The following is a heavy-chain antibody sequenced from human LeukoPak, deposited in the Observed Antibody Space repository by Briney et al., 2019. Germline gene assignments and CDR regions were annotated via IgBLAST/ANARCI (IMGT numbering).Heavy chain of an antibody. CDR1: GYTFTSYY. D-gene: IGHD1-26*01. CDR2: VNPSGGST. V-gene: IGHV1-46*01. J-gene: IGHJ4*02. CDR3: ARRHKHYYQIDY. Sequence: ASGKLSCKASGYTFTSYYLHRVRQAPGQGLEWMGMVNPSGGSTSYAQKFQGRVTMTRDTSTTTVYMELSSLRSDDTAVFYCARRHKHYYQIDYWGQGTLVTVSS.